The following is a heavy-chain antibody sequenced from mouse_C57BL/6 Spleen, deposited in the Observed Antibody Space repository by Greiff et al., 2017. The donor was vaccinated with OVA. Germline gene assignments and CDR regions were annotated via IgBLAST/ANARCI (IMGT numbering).Heavy chain of an antibody. CDR3: ASRWLLRGAWFAY. Sequence: QVQLKQSGAELVKPGASVKLSCKASGYTFTSYWMQWVKQRPGQGLEWIGEIDPSDSYPNYNQKFKGKATLTVDTSPSTAYMQLSSLTSEDSAVYYCASRWLLRGAWFAYWGQGTLVTVSA. V-gene: IGHV1-50*01. CDR2: IDPSDSYP. D-gene: IGHD2-3*01. J-gene: IGHJ3*01. CDR1: GYTFTSYW.